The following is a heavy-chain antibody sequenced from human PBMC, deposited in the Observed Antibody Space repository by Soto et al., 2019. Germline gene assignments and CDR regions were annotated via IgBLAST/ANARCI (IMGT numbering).Heavy chain of an antibody. V-gene: IGHV1-69*13. CDR1: GGTFSSYA. D-gene: IGHD3-10*01. J-gene: IGHJ4*02. Sequence: SVKVSCKASGGTFSSYAISWVRQAPGQGLEWMGGIIPIFGTANYAQKFQGRVTITADDSTSTAYMELSSLRSEDTAVYYCARKGPSGTQPLDYWGQGTLVTVSS. CDR3: ARKGPSGTQPLDY. CDR2: IIPIFGTA.